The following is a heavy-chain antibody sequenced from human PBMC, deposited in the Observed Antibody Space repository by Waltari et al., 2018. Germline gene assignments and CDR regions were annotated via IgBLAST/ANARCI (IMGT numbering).Heavy chain of an antibody. D-gene: IGHD3-16*01. CDR1: GFTFATCS. CDR3: VLQGDGHLFYYYGMDV. CDR2: ISSDGSTT. V-gene: IGHV3-74*01. J-gene: IGHJ6*02. Sequence: DVQLVDSGGGLVQPGGSLRLSGAALGFTFATCSMHWVRQAPGKGFVWVSRISSDGSTTVYADSVKGRFTISRDNAKNTLYLQMNSLRPEDTAVYYCVLQGDGHLFYYYGMDVWGQGTTITVSS.